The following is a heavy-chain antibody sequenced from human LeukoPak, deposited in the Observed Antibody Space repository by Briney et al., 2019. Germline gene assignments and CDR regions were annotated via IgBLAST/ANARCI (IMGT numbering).Heavy chain of an antibody. Sequence: SVKVSCKASGDTFSSYGISWVRQAPGQGLEWMGEIIPMFGSANYAQRFQGRVTITADESTTTVYMELSSLRSEDTAVYYCARDEYSSPEVSWGQGTLVTVSS. V-gene: IGHV1-69*13. CDR1: GDTFSSYG. J-gene: IGHJ5*02. D-gene: IGHD6-6*01. CDR3: ARDEYSSPEVS. CDR2: IIPMFGSA.